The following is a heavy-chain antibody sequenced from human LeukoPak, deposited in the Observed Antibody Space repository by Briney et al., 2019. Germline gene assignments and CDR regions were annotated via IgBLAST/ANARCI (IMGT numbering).Heavy chain of an antibody. D-gene: IGHD6-25*01. CDR2: IWYDGSNK. Sequence: PGRSLRLSCAASGFTFSSYGMHWVRQAQGKGLEWVAVIWYDGSNKYYADSVKGRFTISRDNSKNTLYLQMNSLRAEDTAVYYCARGLEHPAAGGFDYWGQGTLVTVSS. CDR3: ARGLEHPAAGGFDY. J-gene: IGHJ4*02. CDR1: GFTFSSYG. V-gene: IGHV3-33*01.